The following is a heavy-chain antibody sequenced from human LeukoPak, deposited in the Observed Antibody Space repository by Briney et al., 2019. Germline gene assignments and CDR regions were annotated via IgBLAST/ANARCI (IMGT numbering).Heavy chain of an antibody. D-gene: IGHD5-24*01. Sequence: GASVQVSCKASGYTFTYYYLHWVRQAPGQGLEWMGWINPNSGGTNSTQTFQGRVTMTRDTSITTAYLDLSRLRSDDTAVYYCARIGYNHYFDYWGQGTLVTVSS. J-gene: IGHJ4*02. V-gene: IGHV1-2*02. CDR1: GYTFTYYY. CDR3: ARIGYNHYFDY. CDR2: INPNSGGT.